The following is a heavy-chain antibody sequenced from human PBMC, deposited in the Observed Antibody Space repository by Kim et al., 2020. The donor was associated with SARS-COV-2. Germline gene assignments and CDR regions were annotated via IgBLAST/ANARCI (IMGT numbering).Heavy chain of an antibody. J-gene: IGHJ4*02. D-gene: IGHD6-13*01. CDR3: ARAMQQLVRRGFDY. Sequence: AQKFQGRVTITADESTSTAYMELSSLRSEDTAVYYCARAMQQLVRRGFDYWGQGTLVTVSS. V-gene: IGHV1-69*01.